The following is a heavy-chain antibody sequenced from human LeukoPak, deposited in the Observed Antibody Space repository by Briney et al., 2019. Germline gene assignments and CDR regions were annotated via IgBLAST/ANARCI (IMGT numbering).Heavy chain of an antibody. CDR1: GFTFSSYA. CDR2: ISAGGGST. J-gene: IGHJ4*02. D-gene: IGHD1-26*01. CDR3: ANDRGGGANAKGQGFDY. Sequence: PGGSLRLSCAASGFTFSSYAMSWVRQAPGKGLEWVSAISAGGGSTFYADSVKGRFTISRDNSKNTLYLQINSLRAEDTALYYCANDRGGGANAKGQGFDYWGQGTLVTVSS. V-gene: IGHV3-23*01.